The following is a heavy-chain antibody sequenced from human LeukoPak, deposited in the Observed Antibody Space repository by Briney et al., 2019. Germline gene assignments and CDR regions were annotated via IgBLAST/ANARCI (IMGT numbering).Heavy chain of an antibody. CDR3: AKDPIGSWTKFDY. CDR2: IRSDGSDT. Sequence: GGSLRLSCAASGFTFSDTWMHWVRQAPGEGLVWVSRIRSDGSDTRYAESVKGRFTISRDNSKNTLYLQMNSLRAEDTAVYYCAKDPIGSWTKFDYWGQGTLVTVSS. CDR1: GFTFSDTW. J-gene: IGHJ4*02. D-gene: IGHD1-26*01. V-gene: IGHV3-74*01.